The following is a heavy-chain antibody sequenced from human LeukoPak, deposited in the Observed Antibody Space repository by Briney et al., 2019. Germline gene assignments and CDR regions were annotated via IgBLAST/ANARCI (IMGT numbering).Heavy chain of an antibody. V-gene: IGHV3-66*04. CDR1: GFTVSSNY. D-gene: IGHD6-13*01. J-gene: IGHJ4*02. CDR3: ARLAAAGSLGY. CDR2: IYSGGST. Sequence: GGSLRLSCAASGFTVSSNYMSWVRQAPGKGLEWVSVIYSGGSTYYADSVKGRFTISRDYSKNTLYLQMNSLRAEDTAVYYCARLAAAGSLGYWGQGTLVTVSS.